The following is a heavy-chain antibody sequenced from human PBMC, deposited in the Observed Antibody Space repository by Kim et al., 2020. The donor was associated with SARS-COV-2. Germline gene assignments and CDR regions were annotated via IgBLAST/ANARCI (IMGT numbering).Heavy chain of an antibody. D-gene: IGHD6-25*01. J-gene: IGHJ5*01. CDR1: GFSVSDNY. Sequence: GGSLRLSCAASGFSVSDNYMTWVRQAPGKGLVWVSVIYSGNDTSYSAYVVGRLIISCDNSKNTLYLQMNSLITADNAAYYCATGGLLIHGSGWHEGVAWG. CDR2: IYSGNDT. CDR3: ATGGLLIHGSGWHEGVA. V-gene: IGHV3-53*01.